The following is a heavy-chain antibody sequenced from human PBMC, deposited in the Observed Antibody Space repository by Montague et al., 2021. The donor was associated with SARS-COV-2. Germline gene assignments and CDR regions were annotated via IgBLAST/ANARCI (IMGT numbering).Heavy chain of an antibody. CDR3: AKDRALLPYSLHCSSTSCYESAGYYYYGMDV. D-gene: IGHD2-2*01. J-gene: IGHJ6*02. CDR1: GFTFDDYA. V-gene: IGHV3-9*01. Sequence: LRLSCSASGFTFDDYAMHWVRQAPGKGLEWVSGISWNSGSIGYADSVKGRFTISRDNAKNSLYLQMNSLRAEDTALYYCAKDRALLPYSLHCSSTSCYESAGYYYYGMDVWGQGTTVTVSS. CDR2: ISWNSGSI.